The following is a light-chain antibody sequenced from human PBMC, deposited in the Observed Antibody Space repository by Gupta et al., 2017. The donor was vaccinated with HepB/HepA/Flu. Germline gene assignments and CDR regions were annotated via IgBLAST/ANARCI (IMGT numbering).Light chain of an antibody. V-gene: IGKV3-15*01. Sequence: EIVMTQSPATLSVSPGERATLSCRASQSVSSNLAWYQQKPGQAPRLLIYGASTRDTGIPARFSGSGSGKEFTLTISSLQSEDFAVYYFQQYNNWPPVTFGQGTKVEIK. CDR2: GAS. CDR3: QQYNNWPPVT. J-gene: IGKJ1*01. CDR1: QSVSSN.